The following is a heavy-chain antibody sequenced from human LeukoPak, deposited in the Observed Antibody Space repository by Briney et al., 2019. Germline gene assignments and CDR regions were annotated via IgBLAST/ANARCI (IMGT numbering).Heavy chain of an antibody. V-gene: IGHV4-59*08. J-gene: IGHJ5*02. D-gene: IGHD3-10*01. CDR2: IFYSGST. CDR1: GGSISSYY. CDR3: ARHSPGYGFFDP. Sequence: SETLSLTCTVSGGSISSYYWSWIRQPPGKGLEWIGYIFYSGSTNYNPSLKSRVTISVDTSKNQFSLKLRSVTAADTAVYYCARHSPGYGFFDPRGQGTLVTVSS.